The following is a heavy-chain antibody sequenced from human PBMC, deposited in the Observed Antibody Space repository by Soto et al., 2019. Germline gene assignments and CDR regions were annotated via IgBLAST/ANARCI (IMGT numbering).Heavy chain of an antibody. CDR3: ARHVQNHLFYYYYMDV. D-gene: IGHD1-1*01. CDR1: GGSISSYY. V-gene: IGHV4-59*08. J-gene: IGHJ6*03. Sequence: QVQLRESGPGLVKPSETLSLTCTVSGGSISSYYWSWIRQPPGKGLEWIGYIYYSGSTNYNPSLKSRVTISVDTSKNQFSLKLSSVTAADTAVYYSARHVQNHLFYYYYMDVWGKGTTVTVSS. CDR2: IYYSGST.